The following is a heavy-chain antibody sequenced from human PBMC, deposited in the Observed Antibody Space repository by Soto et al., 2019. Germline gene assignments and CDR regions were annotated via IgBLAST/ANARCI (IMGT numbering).Heavy chain of an antibody. CDR1: GGSISSSSYY. D-gene: IGHD3-22*01. J-gene: IGHJ5*02. Sequence: SETLSLTCTVSGGSISSSSYYWGWIRQPPGKGLEWIGSIYYSGSTYYNPSLKSRVTISVDTSKNQFSLKLSSVTAADTAVYYCARHGRADYYDSSGYYRCCSWFDPWGQGTLVTVSS. V-gene: IGHV4-39*01. CDR3: ARHGRADYYDSSGYYRCCSWFDP. CDR2: IYYSGST.